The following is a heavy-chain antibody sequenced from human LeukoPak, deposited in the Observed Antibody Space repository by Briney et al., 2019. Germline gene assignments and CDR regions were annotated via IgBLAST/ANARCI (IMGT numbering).Heavy chain of an antibody. CDR1: GFIFSSYA. CDR3: AKDYGDYVNWFDP. D-gene: IGHD4-17*01. V-gene: IGHV3-23*01. J-gene: IGHJ5*02. CDR2: ISGSGGST. Sequence: QPGGSLRLSCAASGFIFSSYAMSRVRPAPGKGLEWVSAISGSGGSTYYADSVKGRFTISRDNSKNTLYLQMNSLRAEDTAVYYCAKDYGDYVNWFDPWGQGTLVTVSS.